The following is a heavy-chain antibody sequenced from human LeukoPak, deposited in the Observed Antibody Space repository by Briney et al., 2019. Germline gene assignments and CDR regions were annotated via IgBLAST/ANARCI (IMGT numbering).Heavy chain of an antibody. Sequence: PSETLSLTCTVSGGSISSYYWSWIRQPPGKGLEWIGYIYYSGSTNYNPSLKSRVTISVDTSKNQFSLKLSSVTAADTAVYYCARNVPPLRYFDWLLVGSFDYWGRGTLATVSS. V-gene: IGHV4-59*01. D-gene: IGHD3-9*01. CDR3: ARNVPPLRYFDWLLVGSFDY. CDR2: IYYSGST. CDR1: GGSISSYY. J-gene: IGHJ4*02.